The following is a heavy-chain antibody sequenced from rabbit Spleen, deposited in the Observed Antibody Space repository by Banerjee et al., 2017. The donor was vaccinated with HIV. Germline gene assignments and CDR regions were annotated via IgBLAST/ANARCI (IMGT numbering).Heavy chain of an antibody. CDR1: GFTLSRYY. J-gene: IGHJ4*01. D-gene: IGHD8-1*01. CDR3: ARDAGRGDYIDGVFNL. V-gene: IGHV1S7*01. Sequence: QLEESAGGLVQPGGSLKLSCKASGFTLSRYYMNWVRQAPGKGLEWIGYIDPVFGITYYANWVNGRFSISRENAQNTVFLQMTSLTAADRATYFCARDAGRGDYIDGVFNLWGQGTLVTVS. CDR2: IDPVFGIT.